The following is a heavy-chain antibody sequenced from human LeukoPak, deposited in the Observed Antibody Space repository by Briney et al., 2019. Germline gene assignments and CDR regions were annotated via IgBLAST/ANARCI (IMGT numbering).Heavy chain of an antibody. D-gene: IGHD4-17*01. J-gene: IGHJ3*01. CDR3: GMDPNGDYIGAFDF. CDR1: GFIFSDYT. Sequence: GGSLRLSCAASGFIFSDYTMTWVRQIPGKGLEWVSSITGSGRGTQYGDSVKGRFTVSRDNSKNTLYLQMDSLRVEDTALYYCGMDPNGDYIGAFDFWGQGTLVTVSS. V-gene: IGHV3-23*01. CDR2: ITGSGRGT.